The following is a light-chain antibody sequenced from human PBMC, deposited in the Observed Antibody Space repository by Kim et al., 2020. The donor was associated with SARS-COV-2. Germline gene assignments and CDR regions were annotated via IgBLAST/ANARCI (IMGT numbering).Light chain of an antibody. V-gene: IGKV1-39*01. J-gene: IGKJ3*01. Sequence: DIQMTQSPSSLSASVGDRVTISCRTSQSISSHLNWYHQKPGRAPKLLIYAASTLQGGVPSRFSGSGSETDFTLTISSLQPEDFATYFCQQSYITPFTLGPGTKVDIK. CDR2: AAS. CDR3: QQSYITPFT. CDR1: QSISSH.